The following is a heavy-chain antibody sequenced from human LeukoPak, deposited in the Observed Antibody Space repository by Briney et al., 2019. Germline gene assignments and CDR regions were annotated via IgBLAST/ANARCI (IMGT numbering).Heavy chain of an antibody. CDR1: GFTFSNYG. J-gene: IGHJ6*04. CDR3: AKESSGSWYLMDV. CDR2: ISGGSGTT. V-gene: IGHV3-23*01. Sequence: GGSLRLSCAASGFTFSNYGMSWVRQAPGKGLEWVSAISGGSGTTYYADSVQGRFTISRDNSKNTLYLQMNSLRAEDTAVYYCAKESSGSWYLMDVWGKGTTVTVSS. D-gene: IGHD6-13*01.